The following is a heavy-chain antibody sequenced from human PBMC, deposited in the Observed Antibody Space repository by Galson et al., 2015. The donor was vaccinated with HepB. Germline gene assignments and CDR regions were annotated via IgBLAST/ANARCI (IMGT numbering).Heavy chain of an antibody. D-gene: IGHD6-19*01. CDR2: INPSGGST. CDR1: GYTFTSYY. J-gene: IGHJ6*02. V-gene: IGHV1-46*03. CDR3: ARVTSSGWTRKYYYYYGMDV. Sequence: SVKVSCKASGYTFTSYYMHWVRQAPGQGLEWMGIINPSGGSTSYAQKFQGRVTMTRDTSTSTVYMELSSLRSEDTAVYYCARVTSSGWTRKYYYYYGMDVWGQGTTVTVSS.